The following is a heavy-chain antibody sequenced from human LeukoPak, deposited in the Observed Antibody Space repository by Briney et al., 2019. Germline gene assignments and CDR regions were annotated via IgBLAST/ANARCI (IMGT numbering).Heavy chain of an antibody. CDR3: ARGGRTCSGDSCYSFFDY. D-gene: IGHD2-15*01. Sequence: GASVKLSCKASGYTFTGNYMYRVRQAPGQGLECMGWMNTDNGGVKYAQKFQGRVTMTRDTSISTAYMELRGLRSDDTAVYHCARGGRTCSGDSCYSFFDYWGQGTLVSVSS. CDR2: MNTDNGGV. J-gene: IGHJ4*02. V-gene: IGHV1-2*02. CDR1: GYTFTGNY.